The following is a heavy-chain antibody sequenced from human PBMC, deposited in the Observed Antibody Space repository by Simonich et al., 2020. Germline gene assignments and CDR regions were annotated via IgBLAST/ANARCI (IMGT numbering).Heavy chain of an antibody. CDR2: IWYDGSNK. CDR1: GFTFSSYG. Sequence: QVQLVESGGGVVQPGRSLRLSCAASGFTFSSYGMHWVRQAPGKGLEWVAVIWYDGSNKYYADSVKGRFTISRDKSKNTLYLQMNSQRAEDTAVYYCARDRYCSGGSCYYFDYWGQGTLVTVSS. J-gene: IGHJ4*02. V-gene: IGHV3-33*01. D-gene: IGHD2-15*01. CDR3: ARDRYCSGGSCYYFDY.